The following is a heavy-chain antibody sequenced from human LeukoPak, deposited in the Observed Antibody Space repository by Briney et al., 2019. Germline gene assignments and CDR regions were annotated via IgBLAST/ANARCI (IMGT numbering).Heavy chain of an antibody. J-gene: IGHJ4*02. D-gene: IGHD2-2*01. CDR3: ASAPSSTTRNLSY. CDR1: GFTFSSYW. Sequence: GGSLRLSCAASGFTFSSYWMSWVRQVPGKGLEWVANIKQDGSDKNYVESVEGRFTISRDNAKNSLYLQMNSLRAEDTAGYYCASAPSSTTRNLSYWGPGILVTVSS. CDR2: IKQDGSDK. V-gene: IGHV3-7*01.